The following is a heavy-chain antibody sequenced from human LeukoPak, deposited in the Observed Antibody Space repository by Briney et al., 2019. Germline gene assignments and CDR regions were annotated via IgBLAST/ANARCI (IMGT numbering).Heavy chain of an antibody. J-gene: IGHJ4*02. CDR3: TSTTGTTLGLMDY. Sequence: PETLSLTPVLSVGSFSGYYWWWIRQPPGKGLEWIRETNNSGSTNYNSALNSRVTISVDTYKTQLSLKMSSVTAADTAVYYCTSTTGTTLGLMDYWGQGTLVTVSS. CDR2: TNNSGST. D-gene: IGHD1-1*01. CDR1: VGSFSGYY. V-gene: IGHV4-34*01.